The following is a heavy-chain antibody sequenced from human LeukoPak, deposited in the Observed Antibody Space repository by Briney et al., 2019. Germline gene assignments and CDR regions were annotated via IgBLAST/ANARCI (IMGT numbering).Heavy chain of an antibody. V-gene: IGHV1-69*06. CDR3: ARDSGERGSGSYLIAY. CDR1: GGTFTSYA. D-gene: IGHD3-10*01. J-gene: IGHJ4*02. CDR2: IIPIFGTA. Sequence: GASVKVSCKASGGTFTSYAISWVRQAPGQGLECMGGIIPIFGTANYAQKFQGRVTITADKSTSTAYMELSRLRSDDTAVYYCARDSGERGSGSYLIAYWGQGTLVTVSS.